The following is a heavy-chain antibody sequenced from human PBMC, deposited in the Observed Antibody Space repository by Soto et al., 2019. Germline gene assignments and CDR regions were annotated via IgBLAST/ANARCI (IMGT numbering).Heavy chain of an antibody. CDR1: GGSISSYY. J-gene: IGHJ4*02. D-gene: IGHD3-9*01. Sequence: SETLSLTCTVSGGSISSYYWSWIRQPPGKGLEWIGYIYYSGSTNYNPSLKSRVTISVDTSKNQFSLKLSSVTAADTAVYYCARGSIRYFDWLFDGVHFDYWGQGTLVTVSS. V-gene: IGHV4-59*01. CDR3: ARGSIRYFDWLFDGVHFDY. CDR2: IYYSGST.